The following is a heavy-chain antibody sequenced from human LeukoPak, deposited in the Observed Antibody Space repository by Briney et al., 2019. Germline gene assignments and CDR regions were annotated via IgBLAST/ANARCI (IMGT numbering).Heavy chain of an antibody. CDR3: ARSSGWLQSFDY. D-gene: IGHD5-24*01. Sequence: GASVKVSCKASGGTFSSYAISWVRQAPGQGLEWVGGIIPIFGTANYAQKFQGRVTITADESTSTAYMELSSLRSEDTAVYYCARSSGWLQSFDYWGQGTLVTVSS. CDR2: IIPIFGTA. CDR1: GGTFSSYA. J-gene: IGHJ4*02. V-gene: IGHV1-69*13.